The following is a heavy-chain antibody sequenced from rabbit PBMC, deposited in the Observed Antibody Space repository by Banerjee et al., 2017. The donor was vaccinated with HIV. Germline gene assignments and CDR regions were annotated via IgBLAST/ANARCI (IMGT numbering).Heavy chain of an antibody. CDR2: IYTGAGGT. CDR3: ARDYLYSNGGWDLGL. Sequence: QEQLKETGGGLVQPGGSLTLSCKASGFDFSNYYMSWVRQAPGKGLELVACIYTGAGGTWYATWAKGRFTISKTSSTTVPLQMTNLTGAGTATYFCARDYLYSNGGWDLGLWGPGTLVTVS. CDR1: GFDFSNYYM. D-gene: IGHD4-1*01. V-gene: IGHV1S45*01. J-gene: IGHJ6*01.